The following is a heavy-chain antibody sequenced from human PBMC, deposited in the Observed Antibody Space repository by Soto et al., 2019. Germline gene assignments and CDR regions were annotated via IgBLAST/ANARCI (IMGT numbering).Heavy chain of an antibody. CDR2: ISAYNGNT. CDR3: ARVRSVTTPRGWFDP. V-gene: IGHV1-18*04. Sequence: GASVKVSCKASGYTFTSYGISWVRQAPGQGLEWMGWISAYNGNTNYAQKLQGRVTMTTDTSTSTAYMELRSLRSDDTAVYYCARVRSVTTPRGWFDPWGQGTLVTVSS. CDR1: GYTFTSYG. D-gene: IGHD4-4*01. J-gene: IGHJ5*02.